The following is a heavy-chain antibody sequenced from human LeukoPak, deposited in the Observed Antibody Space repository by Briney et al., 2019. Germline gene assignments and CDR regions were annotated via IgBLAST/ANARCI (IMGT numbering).Heavy chain of an antibody. CDR1: GGSISSGSYY. J-gene: IGHJ4*02. Sequence: SETLPLACTVSGGSISSGSYYWGWIRQPPGKGLEWIGTIYYSGSTYYNPSLKSRVTMSVDTSKNQFSLKLSSMTAADTAVYYCARQTPGHCSSTSCQGINNCGQGTLVTVSS. V-gene: IGHV4-39*01. D-gene: IGHD2-2*01. CDR3: ARQTPGHCSSTSCQGINN. CDR2: IYYSGST.